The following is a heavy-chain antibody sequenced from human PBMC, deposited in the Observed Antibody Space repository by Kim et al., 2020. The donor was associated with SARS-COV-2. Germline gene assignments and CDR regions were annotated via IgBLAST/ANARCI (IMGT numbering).Heavy chain of an antibody. Sequence: ASVKVSCKASGYTFTGYYMHWVRQAPGQGLEWMGWINPNSGGTNYAQKFQGRVTMTRDTSISTAYMELSRLRSDDTAVYYCAREQIAARPIYLADYWGQGTLVTVSS. D-gene: IGHD6-6*01. CDR1: GYTFTGYY. J-gene: IGHJ4*02. CDR3: AREQIAARPIYLADY. CDR2: INPNSGGT. V-gene: IGHV1-2*02.